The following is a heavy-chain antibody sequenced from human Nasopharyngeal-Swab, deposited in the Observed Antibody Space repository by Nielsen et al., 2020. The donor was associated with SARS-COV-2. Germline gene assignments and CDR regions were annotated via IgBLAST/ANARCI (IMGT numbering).Heavy chain of an antibody. CDR1: GITFDDYA. Sequence: GGSLRLSCAASGITFDDYAMHWVRQAPGKGLEWVACISWNSGAIVYADSVKGRFTISRDNAKNSLYLQMNSLRTEDTALYYCVKDKKVYSSYYYAIDVWGQGTTVTVSS. V-gene: IGHV3-9*01. D-gene: IGHD3-22*01. CDR2: ISWNSGAI. J-gene: IGHJ6*02. CDR3: VKDKKVYSSYYYAIDV.